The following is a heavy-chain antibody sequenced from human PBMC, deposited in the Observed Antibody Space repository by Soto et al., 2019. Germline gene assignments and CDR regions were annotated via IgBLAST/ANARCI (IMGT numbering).Heavy chain of an antibody. J-gene: IGHJ4*02. CDR1: GFTFTGSA. CDR3: AAVCSSTSCPNSYFDY. D-gene: IGHD2-2*01. V-gene: IGHV1-58*01. CDR2: IVVGSGNT. Sequence: ASVKVSCKASGFTFTGSAVQWVRQARGQRLEWIGWIVVGSGNTNYAQKFQERVTITRDMSTSTAYMELSSLRSEDTAVYYCAAVCSSTSCPNSYFDYWGQGTLVTVSS.